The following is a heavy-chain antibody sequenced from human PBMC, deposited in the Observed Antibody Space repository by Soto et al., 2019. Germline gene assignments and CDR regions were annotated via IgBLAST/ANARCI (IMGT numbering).Heavy chain of an antibody. CDR3: ATYYYDGSGYDFDY. CDR2: VTHTGST. Sequence: ASETLSLTSAVYGGSLSGYYWSWIRQPPGKGLEWIGQVTHTGSTNYNPSLKSRVIISVDTSKNQFSLKLSSVTAADTAVYYCATYYYDGSGYDFDYWGQGTLVTVSS. CDR1: GGSLSGYY. D-gene: IGHD3-22*01. J-gene: IGHJ4*02. V-gene: IGHV4-34*01.